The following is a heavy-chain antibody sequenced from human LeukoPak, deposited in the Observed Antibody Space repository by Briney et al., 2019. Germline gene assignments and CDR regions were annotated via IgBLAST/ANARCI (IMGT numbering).Heavy chain of an antibody. CDR3: ARGDIAVVGSTTFDY. V-gene: IGHV3-53*01. Sequence: PGGSLRLSCAASGFTVTSHYMSWVRQAPGKELEWVSVIYTGGSTNYADSVKGRFTISRDNSKNTLYLQMNSLRAEDTAVYYCARGDIAVVGSTTFDYWGQGTLVTVSS. D-gene: IGHD6-13*01. J-gene: IGHJ4*02. CDR1: GFTVTSHY. CDR2: IYTGGST.